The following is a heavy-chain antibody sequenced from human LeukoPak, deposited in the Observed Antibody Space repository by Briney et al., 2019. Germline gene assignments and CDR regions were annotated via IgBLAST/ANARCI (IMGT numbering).Heavy chain of an antibody. Sequence: SETLSLTCTVSGGSISSYYWSWIRQPPGKGLEWLGYIYYSGSTNYNPSLKSRVTISVDTSKNRFSLKLSSVTAADTAVYYCAREIVLADFWSGYYTTSYYMDVWGKGTTVTVSS. J-gene: IGHJ6*03. CDR2: IYYSGST. D-gene: IGHD3-3*01. CDR1: GGSISSYY. V-gene: IGHV4-59*01. CDR3: AREIVLADFWSGYYTTSYYMDV.